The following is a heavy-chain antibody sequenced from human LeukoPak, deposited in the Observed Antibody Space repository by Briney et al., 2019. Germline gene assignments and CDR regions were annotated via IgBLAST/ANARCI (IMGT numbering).Heavy chain of an antibody. CDR2: IYYSGST. V-gene: IGHV4-59*08. Sequence: PSETLSLTCTVSAGSISSYYWSWIRQPLGKGLEWIAYIYYSGSTNYSPSLKSRVTVSLDTSKNQFSLKLSSVTAADTAVYYCAGSRRVTGDGTFDYWGQGTLVTVSS. D-gene: IGHD7-27*01. J-gene: IGHJ4*02. CDR3: AGSRRVTGDGTFDY. CDR1: AGSISSYY.